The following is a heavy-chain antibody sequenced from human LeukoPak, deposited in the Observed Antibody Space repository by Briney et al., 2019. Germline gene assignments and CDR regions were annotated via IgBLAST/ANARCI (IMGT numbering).Heavy chain of an antibody. V-gene: IGHV4-34*01. D-gene: IGHD1-26*01. CDR2: INHSGST. J-gene: IGHJ5*02. Sequence: SETLSLTCAVYGGSFSGYYWSWIRQPPGKGLEWIGEINHSGSTNYNPSLKSRVTISVDTSKNQFSLKLSSMTAADTAVYYCARDMWELGDNWFDPWGRGTLVTVSS. CDR1: GGSFSGYY. CDR3: ARDMWELGDNWFDP.